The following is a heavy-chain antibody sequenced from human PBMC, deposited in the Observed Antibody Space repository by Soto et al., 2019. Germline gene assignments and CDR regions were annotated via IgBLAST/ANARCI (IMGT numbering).Heavy chain of an antibody. CDR3: ARGGLQSFYFPPDF. CDR1: EFAFNTYA. Sequence: GGSLRLSCVASEFAFNTYAIHWVRQAPGQGLEWVAVIWYDGGNKYYAESVKGRFTISRDNSENTVSLQMNSLRPDDTAIYHCARGGLQSFYFPPDFWGRGTLVTVSS. V-gene: IGHV3-33*01. D-gene: IGHD4-4*01. CDR2: IWYDGGNK. J-gene: IGHJ4*02.